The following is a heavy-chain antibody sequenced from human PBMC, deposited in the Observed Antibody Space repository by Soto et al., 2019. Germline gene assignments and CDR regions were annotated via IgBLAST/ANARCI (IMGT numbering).Heavy chain of an antibody. Sequence: GESLKISCAASGFITSEYIMNWVRQAPGKGLEWVSFISSSSTSYTDSLKGRFTVSRDSAKNSLYLQMNSLTVEDTAVYYCARERDDYGDYGDDYYAMAVWGQGTTVTVSS. V-gene: IGHV3-21*01. J-gene: IGHJ6*02. CDR1: GFITSEYI. D-gene: IGHD4-17*01. CDR2: ISSSST. CDR3: ARERDDYGDYGDDYYAMAV.